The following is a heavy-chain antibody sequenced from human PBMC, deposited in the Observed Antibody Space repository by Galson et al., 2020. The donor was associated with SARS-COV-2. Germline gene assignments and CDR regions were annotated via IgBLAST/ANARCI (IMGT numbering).Heavy chain of an antibody. D-gene: IGHD6-19*01. CDR2: K. CDR1: GFTFSSYG. Sequence: GSLRLSCAASGFTFSSYGMHWVRQAPGKGLEWVAVKYYADSVKGRFTISRDNSKNTLYLQMNSLRAEDTAVYYCAKDGVFAEGGQWLVPGEEYYFDYWGQGTLVTVSS. CDR3: AKDGVFAEGGQWLVPGEEYYFDY. V-gene: IGHV3-30*18. J-gene: IGHJ4*02.